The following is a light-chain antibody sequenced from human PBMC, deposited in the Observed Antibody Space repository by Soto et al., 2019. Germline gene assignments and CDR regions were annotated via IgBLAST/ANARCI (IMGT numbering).Light chain of an antibody. CDR1: QSVSSY. Sequence: EIVLTQSPATLSLSPGERATLSCRASQSVSSYLAWYQQKPGQAPRLLIYDASTRATGIPARFSGSGSGTGFTLTISSLQSEDFAVYYCQEYNNWPPWTFGQGTKVEI. CDR2: DAS. V-gene: IGKV3-15*01. J-gene: IGKJ1*01. CDR3: QEYNNWPPWT.